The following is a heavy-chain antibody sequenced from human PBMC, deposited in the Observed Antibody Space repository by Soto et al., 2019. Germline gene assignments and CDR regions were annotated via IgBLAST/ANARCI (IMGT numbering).Heavy chain of an antibody. CDR1: RLTFSAHD. Sequence: QVQLVESGGGVVQPGTSLRLSCAASRLTFSAHDMHWVRQAPGKGLEWVALIWSDGSRGFYADSVKGRFTISRDNFKNTLYSQMNSLGAEDTAVYYCAGEPKGGAYDMDVWGQGTKVTVSS. D-gene: IGHD3-16*01. V-gene: IGHV3-33*01. CDR3: AGEPKGGAYDMDV. CDR2: IWSDGSRG. J-gene: IGHJ6*02.